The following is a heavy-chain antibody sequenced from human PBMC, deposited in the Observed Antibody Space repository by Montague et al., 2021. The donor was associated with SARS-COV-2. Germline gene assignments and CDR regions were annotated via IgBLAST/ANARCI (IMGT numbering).Heavy chain of an antibody. J-gene: IGHJ4*02. V-gene: IGHV6-1*01. CDR1: GDSVSTNRAT. CDR3: ARVRMDGGSDY. D-gene: IGHD3-16*01. CDR2: TYYKSKWYN. Sequence: CAISGDSVSTNRATWSRIRQSPSRGLEWLGRTYYKSKWYNDYAVSVKGRIIINPDTSKNQFSLQLNSVTPEDTAVYYCARVRMDGGSDYWGQGTLVTVSS.